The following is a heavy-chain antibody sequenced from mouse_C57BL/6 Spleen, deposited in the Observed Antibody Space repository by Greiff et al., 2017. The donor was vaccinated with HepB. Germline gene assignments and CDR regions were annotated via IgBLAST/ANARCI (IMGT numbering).Heavy chain of an antibody. D-gene: IGHD2-4*01. Sequence: VQLKQSGPGMVKPSQSLSLTCTVTGYSITSGYDWHWIRHFPGNKLEWMGYISYSGSTNYNPSLKSRISITHDTSKNHFFLKLNSVTTEDTATYYCARAYDYYFDYWGQGTTLTVSS. CDR2: ISYSGST. CDR3: ARAYDYYFDY. V-gene: IGHV3-1*01. J-gene: IGHJ2*01. CDR1: GYSITSGYD.